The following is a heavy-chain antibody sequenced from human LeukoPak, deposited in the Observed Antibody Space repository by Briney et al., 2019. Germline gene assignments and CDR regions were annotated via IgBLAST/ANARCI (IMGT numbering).Heavy chain of an antibody. D-gene: IGHD6-13*01. V-gene: IGHV1-18*01. CDR3: ARDQGRCSSSWYRAFDI. CDR2: ISGYQGST. Sequence: GASVKLSCKASGYTFTNYGTTWVRQAPGQGLEWMGLISGYQGSTKYAQNFQGRVTMTIDTSTSTAYMELSSLRSEDTAVYYCARDQGRCSSSWYRAFDIWGQGTMVTVS. CDR1: GYTFTNYG. J-gene: IGHJ3*02.